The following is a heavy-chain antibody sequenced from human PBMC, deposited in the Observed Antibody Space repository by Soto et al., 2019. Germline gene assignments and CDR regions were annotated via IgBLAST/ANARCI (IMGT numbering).Heavy chain of an antibody. Sequence: EVQLVESGGDLVQPGGSLRLSCAASGFAFSGYWMSWVRQAPGKGLEGVANIKQDGSEKDYVDSVKGRFTISRDNAKNSLYLQMNSLRVEETAVYYCARATSVDAYWGQGTLVTVSS. D-gene: IGHD5-12*01. CDR2: IKQDGSEK. J-gene: IGHJ4*02. CDR1: GFAFSGYW. V-gene: IGHV3-7*01. CDR3: ARATSVDAY.